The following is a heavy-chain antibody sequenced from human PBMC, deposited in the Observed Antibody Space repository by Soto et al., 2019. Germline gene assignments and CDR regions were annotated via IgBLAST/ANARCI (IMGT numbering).Heavy chain of an antibody. J-gene: IGHJ6*02. D-gene: IGHD2-15*01. CDR1: GYTFSTSG. Sequence: QVQLVQSGAEVRKPGASVKVSCKASGYTFSTSGMSWLRQAPGQGLEGMGWISTYNGDTNDAPKFQERVTMTSDTSTSTVYMELRSLRSDDTAVYYCARAGAAPYYYYGMDVWGQGTRVTVSS. CDR3: ARAGAAPYYYYGMDV. V-gene: IGHV1-18*01. CDR2: ISTYNGDT.